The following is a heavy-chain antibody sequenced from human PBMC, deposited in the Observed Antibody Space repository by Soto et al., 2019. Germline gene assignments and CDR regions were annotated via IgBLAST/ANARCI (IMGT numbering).Heavy chain of an antibody. D-gene: IGHD1-26*01. CDR1: GFTFSSYG. V-gene: IGHV3-30*18. J-gene: IGHJ6*02. CDR3: AKDVVVGATTGLGDYYYYYGMDV. Sequence: GGSLRLSCATSGFTFSSYGMHWVRQAPGKGLEWVAVISYDGSNKYYADSVKGRFTISRDNSKNTLYLQMNSLRAEDTAVFYCAKDVVVGATTGLGDYYYYYGMDVWGQGTTVTVSS. CDR2: ISYDGSNK.